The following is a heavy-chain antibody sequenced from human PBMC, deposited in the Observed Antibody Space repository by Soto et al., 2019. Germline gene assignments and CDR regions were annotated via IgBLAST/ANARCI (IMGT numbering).Heavy chain of an antibody. D-gene: IGHD2-2*01. Sequence: SETLSLTCTVSGGSISSGDYYWSWIRQPPGKGLEWIGYIYYSGSTYYNPSLKSRVTISVDTSKNQFSLKLSSVTAADTAVYYCAREGLDEFGLGYCSSTSCYAFDIWGQGTMVTVSS. CDR2: IYYSGST. V-gene: IGHV4-30-4*01. J-gene: IGHJ3*02. CDR3: AREGLDEFGLGYCSSTSCYAFDI. CDR1: GGSISSGDYY.